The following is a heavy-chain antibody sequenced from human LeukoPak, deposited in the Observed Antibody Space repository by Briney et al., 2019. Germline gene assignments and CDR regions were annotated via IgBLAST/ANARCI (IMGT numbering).Heavy chain of an antibody. CDR3: ARIAARPKHNWFDP. V-gene: IGHV1-2*06. Sequence: ASVKVSCKASGYTFTGYYMHWVRQAPGQGLEWMGRINPNSGGTNYAQKFQGRVTMTRDTSISTAYMELSRLRSDDTAVYYCARIAARPKHNWFDPWGQGTLVTVSS. CDR2: INPNSGGT. J-gene: IGHJ5*02. D-gene: IGHD6-6*01. CDR1: GYTFTGYY.